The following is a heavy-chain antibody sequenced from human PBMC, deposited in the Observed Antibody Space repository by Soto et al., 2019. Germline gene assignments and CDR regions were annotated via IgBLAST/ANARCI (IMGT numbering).Heavy chain of an antibody. J-gene: IGHJ4*02. D-gene: IGHD3-10*01. CDR2: IYYSGST. CDR3: ASLGGYYGSGSRIDY. V-gene: IGHV4-39*01. Sequence: SETLSLTCTVSGGSISSSSYYWGWIRQPPGKGLEWIGSIYYSGSTYYNPSLKSRVTISVDTSKNQFSLKLSSVTAADTAVYYCASLGGYYGSGSRIDYWGQGTLVTVSS. CDR1: GGSISSSSYY.